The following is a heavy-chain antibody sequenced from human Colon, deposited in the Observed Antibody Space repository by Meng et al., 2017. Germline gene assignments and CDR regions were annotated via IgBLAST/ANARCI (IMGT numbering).Heavy chain of an antibody. CDR1: GGSISSNNW. V-gene: IGHV4-4*02. Sequence: QESGPGLVMTSRTLSLTCTVSGGSISSNNWGSWVCQSPGRGLEWIGEIYQSGSTNYSPSLKSRVTISLDKSKNQFSLKVSYMTAADTAVYFCARVPTTVDPFESWGQGTLVTVSS. J-gene: IGHJ4*02. CDR3: ARVPTTVDPFES. CDR2: IYQSGST. D-gene: IGHD4-23*01.